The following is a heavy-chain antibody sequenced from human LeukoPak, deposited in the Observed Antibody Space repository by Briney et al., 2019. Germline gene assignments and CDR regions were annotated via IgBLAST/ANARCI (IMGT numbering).Heavy chain of an antibody. V-gene: IGHV3-30-3*01. CDR2: ISYDGSNK. Sequence: PGRSLRLSCAASGFTFSSYAMHWVRQAPGKGLEWVAVISYDGSNKYYADSVKGRFTISRDNSKNTLYLQMNSLRAEDTAVYYCTRDSLHYYYGMDVWGQGTTVTVSS. J-gene: IGHJ6*02. CDR3: TRDSLHYYYGMDV. CDR1: GFTFSSYA.